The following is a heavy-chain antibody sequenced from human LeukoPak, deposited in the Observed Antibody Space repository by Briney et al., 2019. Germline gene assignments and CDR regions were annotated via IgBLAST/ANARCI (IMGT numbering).Heavy chain of an antibody. D-gene: IGHD6-13*01. V-gene: IGHV5-51*01. J-gene: IGHJ5*02. CDR2: IYPGDLRV. Sequence: GESLKISCQGFGYSFTSYWIGWVRQMPGKGMEWMGVIYPGDLRVRYNPSFQGQVTISIDKSINTAYLQWVSLRASDSAMYYCACRDLTSTWSFPWGQGTLVTVSS. CDR3: ACRDLTSTWSFP. CDR1: GYSFTSYW.